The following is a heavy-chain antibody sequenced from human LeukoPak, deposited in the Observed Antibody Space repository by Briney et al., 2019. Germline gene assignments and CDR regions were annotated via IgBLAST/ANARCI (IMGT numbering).Heavy chain of an antibody. Sequence: SETLSLTCAVYGGSFSGYYWSWIRQPPGKGLEWIGEINHSGSTNYNPSLKSRVTISVDTSKNQFSLKLSSVTAADTAVYYCARVPRATIFGVVIKTHNWFGPWGQGTLVTVSS. J-gene: IGHJ5*02. V-gene: IGHV4-34*01. CDR3: ARVPRATIFGVVIKTHNWFGP. D-gene: IGHD3-3*01. CDR1: GGSFSGYY. CDR2: INHSGST.